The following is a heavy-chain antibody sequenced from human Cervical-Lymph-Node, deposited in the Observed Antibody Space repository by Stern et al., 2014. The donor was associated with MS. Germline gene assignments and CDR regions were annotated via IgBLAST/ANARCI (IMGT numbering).Heavy chain of an antibody. CDR2: ITPYNGNI. CDR3: ARSALYGDPHSFDS. V-gene: IGHV1-45*02. CDR1: GYTFTYRY. D-gene: IGHD2-21*02. J-gene: IGHJ3*01. Sequence: MQLVESGAEVKKTGSSVQISCKASGYTFTYRYLHWVRQAPGQAPEWMGWITPYNGNIKYAQKFQGRLTITREMSLSTIYMELSSLRSDDTAMYYCARSALYGDPHSFDSWGQGTQVSVSA.